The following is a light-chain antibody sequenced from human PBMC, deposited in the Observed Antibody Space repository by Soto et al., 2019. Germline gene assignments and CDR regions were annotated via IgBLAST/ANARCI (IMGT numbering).Light chain of an antibody. CDR1: QSVSSSY. CDR2: DAS. V-gene: IGKV3-20*01. Sequence: EIELTQSPGTLSSSAGERASLSCRASQSVSSSYLAWYQQIPGQAPRLLINDASRRATGIPDRFSGSGSGTDFTLTISRLEPEDFAVYYCQQYGSLPPTFGQGTKVDIK. J-gene: IGKJ1*01. CDR3: QQYGSLPPT.